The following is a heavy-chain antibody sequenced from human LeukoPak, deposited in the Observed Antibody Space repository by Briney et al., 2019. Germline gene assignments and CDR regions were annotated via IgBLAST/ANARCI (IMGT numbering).Heavy chain of an antibody. J-gene: IGHJ4*02. CDR3: AKVGVTFDY. V-gene: IGHV3-15*01. D-gene: IGHD1-26*01. CDR2: IKNKTNGGTT. Sequence: GGSLRLSCAASGFTFSSAWMTWVRQAPGKGLEWVGHIKNKTNGGTTDYAAPVKGRFIISRDDSKNTLYLQMNSLRAEDTAVYYCAKVGVTFDYWGQGTLVTVSS. CDR1: GFTFSSAW.